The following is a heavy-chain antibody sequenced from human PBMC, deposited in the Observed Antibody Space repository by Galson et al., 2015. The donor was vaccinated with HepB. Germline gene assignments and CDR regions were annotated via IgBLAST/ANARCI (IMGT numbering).Heavy chain of an antibody. J-gene: IGHJ4*02. V-gene: IGHV1-24*01. CDR1: GFTLSDLS. D-gene: IGHD3-10*01. CDR3: ATDRPYGSASYLSN. CDR2: FGPEDGET. Sequence: SVRVSCKVSGFTLSDLSMHWVRQAPGNGLEWMGGFGPEDGETIYAQTVQGRITMTEDTSTDTAYMELSSLRTEDTAVYYCATDRPYGSASYLSNWGQGTLVTVSS.